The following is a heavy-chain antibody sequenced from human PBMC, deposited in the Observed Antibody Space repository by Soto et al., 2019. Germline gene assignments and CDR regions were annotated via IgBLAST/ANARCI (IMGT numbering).Heavy chain of an antibody. D-gene: IGHD3-10*02. CDR3: ARSYVTSRPIDF. J-gene: IGHJ4*02. V-gene: IGHV1-46*01. CDR2: TNPSDGST. CDR1: GYRLSSYY. Sequence: ASAKVSCTASGYRLSSYYMHWLRQAPGQRLEWMGITNPSDGSTNYAQRFQGRVTMTSDTSTSTVYMEMSSLRSEDTAMYYCARSYVTSRPIDFWGQGTLVTVSS.